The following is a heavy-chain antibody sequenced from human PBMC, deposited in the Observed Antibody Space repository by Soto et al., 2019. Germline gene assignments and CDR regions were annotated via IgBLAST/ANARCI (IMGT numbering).Heavy chain of an antibody. CDR3: AKDKDEYGGGVTATFDV. J-gene: IGHJ3*01. D-gene: IGHD4-17*01. CDR1: GFTFNTYD. CDR2: ISYDGSRK. Sequence: QVQLVESGGDVVQPGRSLTLSCAASGFTFNTYDIHWVRQAPGKGQEWLAVISYDGSRKFFADSVKGRFAIYRDNSQNTVYHQVVSLRVEDTAVYSCAKDKDEYGGGVTATFDVWGKGTLVTVSS. V-gene: IGHV3-30*18.